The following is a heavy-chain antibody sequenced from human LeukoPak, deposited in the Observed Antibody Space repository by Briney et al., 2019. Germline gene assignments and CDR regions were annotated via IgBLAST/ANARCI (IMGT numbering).Heavy chain of an antibody. CDR1: GGSISNYY. Sequence: SETLSLTCTVSGGSISNYYWSWIRQPPGKGLEWIGYIYYSGSTNYNPSLKSRVTISVDTSKNQFSLKLSSVTAADTAVYYCARDATKWHNWFDPWGQGTLVTVSS. D-gene: IGHD1-26*01. CDR3: ARDATKWHNWFDP. CDR2: IYYSGST. V-gene: IGHV4-59*01. J-gene: IGHJ5*02.